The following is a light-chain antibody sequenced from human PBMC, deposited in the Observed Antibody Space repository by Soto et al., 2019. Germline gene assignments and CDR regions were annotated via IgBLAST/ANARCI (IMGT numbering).Light chain of an antibody. Sequence: QSALTQPRSVSGSPGQSVTLSCTGTSSDVGGYDYVSWYQHHPDKAPKLIIYDVIKRPSGVPDRFSGSKSGNTASLTISGLQAEDEADYYCCSYAGTYSYVFGSGTRSPS. CDR1: SSDVGGYDY. J-gene: IGLJ1*01. CDR3: CSYAGTYSYV. CDR2: DVI. V-gene: IGLV2-11*01.